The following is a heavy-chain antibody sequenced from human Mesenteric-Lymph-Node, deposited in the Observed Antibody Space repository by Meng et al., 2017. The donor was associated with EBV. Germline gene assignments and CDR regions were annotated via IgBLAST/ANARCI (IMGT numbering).Heavy chain of an antibody. CDR2: ISHSGVT. J-gene: IGHJ5*01. V-gene: IGHV4-39*02. Sequence: QLQLQESGPGLVRPSEILSLTCIVPXGSISSSTWCWDCIRQPPGKGLEWIGEISHSGVTNYNPSLKSRVTISLDTSRNHFSLNLSSVTAADTAVYYCASRGDGIYSNYDWFDSWGQGTRVTVSS. CDR1: XGSISSSTWC. CDR3: ASRGDGIYSNYDWFDS. D-gene: IGHD4-11*01.